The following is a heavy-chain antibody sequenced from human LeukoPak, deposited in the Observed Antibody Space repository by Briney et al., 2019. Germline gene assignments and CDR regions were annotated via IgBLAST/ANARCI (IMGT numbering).Heavy chain of an antibody. J-gene: IGHJ5*02. CDR2: IYTTGAT. D-gene: IGHD5-18*01. CDR1: GGSISTYY. V-gene: IGHV4-4*07. CDR3: ARVRGHTFGLDS. Sequence: PSETLSLTCTVSGGSISTYYWSWIRQPAGKGLEWIGHIYTTGATHYNPSLKSRVTMSVDTSRNQFSLKLDSMTAADTAVYYCARVRGHTFGLDSWGQGTLVTVSS.